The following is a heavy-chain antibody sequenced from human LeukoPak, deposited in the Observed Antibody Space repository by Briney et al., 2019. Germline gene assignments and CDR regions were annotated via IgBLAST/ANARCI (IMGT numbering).Heavy chain of an antibody. CDR1: GGSISSDNYY. CDR2: IYYSGST. J-gene: IGHJ4*02. D-gene: IGHD6-13*01. V-gene: IGHV4-61*01. CDR3: ARELAAAGMAFDY. Sequence: SETLSLTCTVSGGSISSDNYYWTWIRQPPGKGLEWIGYIYYSGSTNYNPSLKSRVTISVDTSKNQFSLKLSSVTAADTAVYYCARELAAAGMAFDYWGQGTLVTVSS.